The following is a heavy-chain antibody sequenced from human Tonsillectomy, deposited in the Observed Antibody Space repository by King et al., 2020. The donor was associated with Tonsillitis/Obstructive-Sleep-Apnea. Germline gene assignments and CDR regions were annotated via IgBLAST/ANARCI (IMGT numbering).Heavy chain of an antibody. J-gene: IGHJ4*02. D-gene: IGHD3-3*02. CDR3: AKSTLSISAY. CDR2: ISARADNT. CDR1: GLNFSNYA. V-gene: IGHV3-23*04. Sequence: VQLVESGGGLVQPGGSLRLSCAASGLNFSNYAMAWVRQAPGKGLEWVSTISARADNTYYGDSVKGRFTVSRNNSKSTLYVQMNSLRVDDTAIYYCAKSTLSISAYWGQGTLVTVSS.